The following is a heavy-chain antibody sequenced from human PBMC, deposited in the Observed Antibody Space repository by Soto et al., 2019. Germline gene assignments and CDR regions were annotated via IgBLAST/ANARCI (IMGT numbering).Heavy chain of an antibody. CDR2: IIPIFGTA. CDR1: GGTFSSYA. CDR3: ATPRRGGSYYVRYFDY. Sequence: QVQLVQSGAEVKKPGSSVKVSCKASGGTFSSYAISWVRQAPGQGLEWMGGIIPIFGTANYAQKFQGRVTITADESTSTTYMELSSLRSEDTAVYYCATPRRGGSYYVRYFDYWGQGALVTVSS. V-gene: IGHV1-69*01. J-gene: IGHJ4*02. D-gene: IGHD1-26*01.